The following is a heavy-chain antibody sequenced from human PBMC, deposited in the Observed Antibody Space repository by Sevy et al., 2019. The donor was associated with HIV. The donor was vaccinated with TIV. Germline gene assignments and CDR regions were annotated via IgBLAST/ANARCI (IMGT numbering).Heavy chain of an antibody. D-gene: IGHD6-13*01. J-gene: IGHJ4*02. Sequence: GGSLRLSCAATGFTVTSNYMSWVRQGPGKGLGWVSGFYNGDSTQYADSVKGRFTISRVKSNNTLYLQMDSLRAEDTAVYYCAREAGSSSFDYWGQGTLVTVSS. CDR3: AREAGSSSFDY. CDR2: FYNGDST. CDR1: GFTVTSNY. V-gene: IGHV3-53*01.